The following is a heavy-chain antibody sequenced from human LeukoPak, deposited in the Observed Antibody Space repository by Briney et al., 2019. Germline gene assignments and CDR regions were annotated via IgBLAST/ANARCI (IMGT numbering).Heavy chain of an antibody. V-gene: IGHV3-48*03. CDR1: GFTFSSYE. Sequence: PGGSLRLSCAASGFTFSSYEMNWVRQAPGKGLEWVSYISSSGSTIYYADSVKGRFTISRDNSKNTLYLQMNSLRAEDTAVYYCARSDMVRGPRDYWGQGTLVTVSS. CDR3: ARSDMVRGPRDY. D-gene: IGHD3-10*01. CDR2: ISSSGSTI. J-gene: IGHJ4*02.